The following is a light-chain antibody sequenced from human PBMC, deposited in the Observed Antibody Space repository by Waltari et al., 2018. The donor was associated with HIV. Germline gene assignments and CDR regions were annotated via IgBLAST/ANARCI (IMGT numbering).Light chain of an antibody. J-gene: IGLJ2*01. V-gene: IGLV3-21*04. Sequence: SYVLTQPPSVSVAPGKTARITCGGNNIGTKSLHWYQQKPGQAPGLVIYYDSDRPSGIPARFSGSNSGNSATLTIIRVEAGDEADYYCQVWDPSGDHLIFGGGTKLTVL. CDR3: QVWDPSGDHLI. CDR2: YDS. CDR1: NIGTKS.